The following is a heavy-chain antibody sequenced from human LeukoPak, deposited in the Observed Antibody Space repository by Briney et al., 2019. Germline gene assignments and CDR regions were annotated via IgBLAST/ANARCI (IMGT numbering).Heavy chain of an antibody. D-gene: IGHD1-26*01. J-gene: IGHJ4*02. V-gene: IGHV1-3*03. CDR2: INAGNGNT. Sequence: ASVKVSCKASGYTFTSYAMHWVRQAPGQRLEWMGWINAGNGNTKYSQEFQGRVTITRDTSASTAYMELSSLRSEDMAVYYCARAYSGSYWPFDYWGQGTLVTVSS. CDR1: GYTFTSYA. CDR3: ARAYSGSYWPFDY.